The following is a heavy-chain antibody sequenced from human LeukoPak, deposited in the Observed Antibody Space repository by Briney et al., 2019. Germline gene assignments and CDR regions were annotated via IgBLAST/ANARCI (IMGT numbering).Heavy chain of an antibody. Sequence: SETLSLTCAVYGGSFSGYYWSWIRQPPGKGLEWIGEINHSGSTNYNPSLKSRVTISVDTSKNQFSLKLSSVTAADTAVYYCASLNSSSWDPFDYWGQGTLVTVSP. V-gene: IGHV4-34*01. CDR2: INHSGST. CDR1: GGSFSGYY. D-gene: IGHD6-13*01. CDR3: ASLNSSSWDPFDY. J-gene: IGHJ4*02.